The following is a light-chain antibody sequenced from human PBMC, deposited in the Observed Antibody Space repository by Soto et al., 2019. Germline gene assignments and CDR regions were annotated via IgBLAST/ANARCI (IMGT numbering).Light chain of an antibody. CDR3: QQYDRLIS. V-gene: IGKV1-33*01. CDR2: DTS. J-gene: IGKJ2*01. Sequence: DIQMTQSPSSLSTSVGDTVTITCQASQDISEYLNWYQQRPGKAPRLLIYDTSELDKGVPSRFSGSGSGTDFTFTISSLEPEDVGTYYCQQYDRLISFGQGTKLEIK. CDR1: QDISEY.